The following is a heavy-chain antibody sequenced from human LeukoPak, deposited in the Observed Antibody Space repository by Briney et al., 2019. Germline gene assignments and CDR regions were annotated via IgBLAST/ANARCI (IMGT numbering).Heavy chain of an antibody. D-gene: IGHD3-10*01. J-gene: IGHJ4*02. CDR2: IYHSGST. CDR1: GYSISSGYY. Sequence: SETLSLTCTVSGYSISSGYYWGWIRQPPGKGLEWIGSIYHSGSTYYNPSLKSRVTISVDTSKNEFSLKLTSVTAADTAVYYCAREANYYGSGSYFEGTFDYWGQGSLVTVSS. CDR3: AREANYYGSGSYFEGTFDY. V-gene: IGHV4-38-2*02.